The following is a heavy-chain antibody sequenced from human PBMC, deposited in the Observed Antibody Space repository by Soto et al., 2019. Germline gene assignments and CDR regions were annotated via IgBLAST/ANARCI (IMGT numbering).Heavy chain of an antibody. Sequence: GGSLRLSCAASGFTFSNYNMNWVRQAPGKGLEWVSSISSSSSTIYYADSVKGRFTISRDNAKNSLYLQMNSLRDEDTAVYYCASRYYYDSSGYYYPYYYWGQGTTVTVSS. J-gene: IGHJ6*02. CDR1: GFTFSNYN. D-gene: IGHD3-22*01. CDR2: ISSSSSTI. CDR3: ASRYYYDSSGYYYPYYY. V-gene: IGHV3-48*02.